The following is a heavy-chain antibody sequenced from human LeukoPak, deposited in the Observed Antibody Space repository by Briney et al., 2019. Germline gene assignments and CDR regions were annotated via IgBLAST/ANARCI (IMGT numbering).Heavy chain of an antibody. V-gene: IGHV3-23*01. J-gene: IGHJ6*03. D-gene: IGHD1-26*01. CDR3: ARDGYSGSYYRLYYFFMDV. Sequence: GGSLRLSCAASGFAFSNYGMNWVRQAPGKGLEWVSGITGSGSTTYYADSVKGRFTISRDNSENTLYLQMNSLRGEDTAVYYCARDGYSGSYYRLYYFFMDVWGKGTTVTVSS. CDR2: ITGSGSTT. CDR1: GFAFSNYG.